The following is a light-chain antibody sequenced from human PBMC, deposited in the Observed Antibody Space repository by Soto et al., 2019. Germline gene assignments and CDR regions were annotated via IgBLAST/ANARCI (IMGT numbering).Light chain of an antibody. J-gene: IGKJ1*01. CDR3: HQYNEWPWT. CDR1: QSVGDK. V-gene: IGKV3-15*01. CDR2: SAS. Sequence: EVLMTQSPVTLSLSPGETATLSCGTSQSVGDKLAWYQQKPGQAPRLLIFSASSRDSGIPARFSGSGSGTEFTLTISSLQSEDFAAYYCHQYNEWPWTFGQGTKVEF.